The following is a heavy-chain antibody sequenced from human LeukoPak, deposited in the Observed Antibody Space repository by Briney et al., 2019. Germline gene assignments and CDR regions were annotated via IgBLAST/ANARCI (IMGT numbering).Heavy chain of an antibody. Sequence: SETLSLTCAVSGGTFSGYYWSWIRQPPGKRLEWVGESNDSGGTNYNPSLKSRVTISADKSKNQVSLKLTSVTAADTAVYYCAGLSVIVGAALEYYYYYMDVWGQGTTVTVSS. J-gene: IGHJ6*03. V-gene: IGHV4-34*08. D-gene: IGHD1-26*01. CDR2: SNDSGGT. CDR1: GGTFSGYY. CDR3: AGLSVIVGAALEYYYYYMDV.